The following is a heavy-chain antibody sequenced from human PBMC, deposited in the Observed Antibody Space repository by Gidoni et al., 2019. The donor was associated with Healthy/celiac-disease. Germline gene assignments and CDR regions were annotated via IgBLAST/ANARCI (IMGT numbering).Heavy chain of an antibody. V-gene: IGHV3-73*02. CDR2: IRSNANSYAT. Sequence: VQLVASGVGLVQPGGSLQTTCAASGFTFCGAAMQWFRQDTGIGLEWVGRIRSNANSYATAYAASVKGRFTISRDDSKNTAYLQMNSLKTEDTAVYYCTRYSSSNCFYPWGQGTLVTVSS. CDR1: GFTFCGAA. J-gene: IGHJ5*02. CDR3: TRYSSSNCFYP. D-gene: IGHD6-6*01.